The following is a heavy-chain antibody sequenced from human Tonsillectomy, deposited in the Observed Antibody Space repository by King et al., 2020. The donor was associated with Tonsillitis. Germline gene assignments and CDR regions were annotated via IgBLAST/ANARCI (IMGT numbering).Heavy chain of an antibody. D-gene: IGHD2-15*01. Sequence: EVQLVESGGGLVQPGGSLRLSCAASGFTFSSYDMSWVRQAPGKGLEWVSTISGSGGSTYYADSVKGRFTVSRENSKNTLYLQMNSRRAEDTAVYYCAKQVEMVVRWFDPWGQGTLVTVSS. CDR1: GFTFSSYD. CDR2: ISGSGGST. J-gene: IGHJ5*02. CDR3: AKQVEMVVRWFDP. V-gene: IGHV3-23*04.